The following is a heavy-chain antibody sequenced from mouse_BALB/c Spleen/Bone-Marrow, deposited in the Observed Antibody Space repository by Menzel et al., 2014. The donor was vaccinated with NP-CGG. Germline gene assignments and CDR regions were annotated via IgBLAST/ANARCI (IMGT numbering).Heavy chain of an antibody. D-gene: IGHD1-1*01. V-gene: IGHV5-4*02. CDR2: ISDGGSYT. J-gene: IGHJ1*01. Sequence: EVMLVESGGGLVKPGGSLKLSCAASGFTFSDYYMYWVRRTPEKGLEWVATISDGGSYTYYPDSVKGRFTISRDNAKNSLYLQMTSLKSEDTAMYYCARDSYYYGSSYWYFDVWGAGTTVTVSS. CDR1: GFTFSDYY. CDR3: ARDSYYYGSSYWYFDV.